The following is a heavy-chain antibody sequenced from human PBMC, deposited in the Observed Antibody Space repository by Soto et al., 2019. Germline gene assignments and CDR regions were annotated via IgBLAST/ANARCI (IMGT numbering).Heavy chain of an antibody. CDR2: IYYSGST. CDR1: GISVSTSDYY. J-gene: IGHJ4*02. V-gene: IGHV4-39*01. Sequence: SETLSLTCTVSGISVSTSDYYWGWVRQPPGKGLDWIGNIYYSGSTFYNPPLRSRVTISVDTSKNQFSLKLNSVTAADTAVYFCAGFVVPASRNSDFDYWGQGTLVTVSS. D-gene: IGHD2-15*01. CDR3: AGFVVPASRNSDFDY.